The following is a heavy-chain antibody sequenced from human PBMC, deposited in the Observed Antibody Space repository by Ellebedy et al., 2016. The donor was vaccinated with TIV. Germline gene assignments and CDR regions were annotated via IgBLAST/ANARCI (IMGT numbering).Heavy chain of an antibody. D-gene: IGHD3-22*01. V-gene: IGHV3-30*18. CDR3: VKEGHKYSSGSYDS. CDR1: GFSFSDYG. CDR2: ISYDGRTR. J-gene: IGHJ5*01. Sequence: GGSLRLXXAASGFSFSDYGMQWVRQAPGKGLEWVGVISYDGRTRHYAEAIKGRFTVSRDDSKSTLYLDMDSPRVEDTALYYCVKEGHKYSSGSYDSWGQGTQVTVSS.